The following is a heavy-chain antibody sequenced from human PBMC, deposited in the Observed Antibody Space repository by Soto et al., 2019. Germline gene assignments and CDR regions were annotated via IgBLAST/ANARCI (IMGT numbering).Heavy chain of an antibody. D-gene: IGHD1-1*01. CDR1: GFTFSGAW. CDR2: IKRKIDGETT. J-gene: IGHJ4*02. CDR3: NIGTGLTEFDY. V-gene: IGHV3-15*01. Sequence: GGSLRLSCVVSGFTFSGAWMTWVRQAPGKGLEWVGRIKRKIDGETTDYAAPVKGRFTISRDDSKSTLYLQMNSLRTEDTAMYYCNIGTGLTEFDYWGQGALVTVSS.